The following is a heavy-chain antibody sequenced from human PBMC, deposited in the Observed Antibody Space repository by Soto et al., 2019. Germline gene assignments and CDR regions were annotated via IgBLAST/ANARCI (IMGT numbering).Heavy chain of an antibody. CDR3: ARAAGIMTRGFHGMDV. V-gene: IGHV3-48*03. D-gene: IGHD3-10*01. J-gene: IGHJ6*02. CDR1: GFAFSSYE. CDR2: ISSTASTI. Sequence: PVGSLRLSCAASGFAFSSYEMNWVRQSPGKGLEWLSYISSTASTIHYADSVKGRFTISRDNANNSVYLQMNSLTADDSAVYYCARAAGIMTRGFHGMDVWGQGTTVTVSS.